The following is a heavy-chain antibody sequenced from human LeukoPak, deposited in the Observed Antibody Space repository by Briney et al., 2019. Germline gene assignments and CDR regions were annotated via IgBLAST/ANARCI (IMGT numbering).Heavy chain of an antibody. D-gene: IGHD5-12*01. CDR3: ARVSGYDSRAHFDY. V-gene: IGHV3-30-3*01. J-gene: IGHJ4*02. CDR2: ISYGGSNK. Sequence: GGSLRLSCAASGFTFSSYAMHWVRQAPGKGLEWVAVISYGGSNKYYADSVKGRFTISRDNSKNTLYLQMNSLRAEDTAVYYCARVSGYDSRAHFDYWGQGTLVTVSS. CDR1: GFTFSSYA.